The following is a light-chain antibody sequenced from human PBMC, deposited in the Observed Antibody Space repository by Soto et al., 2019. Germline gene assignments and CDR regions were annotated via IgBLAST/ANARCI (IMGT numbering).Light chain of an antibody. J-gene: IGLJ2*01. CDR1: SSNIGRNT. CDR3: AAWDDSLNAVI. Sequence: QSVLTQPPSASGTPGRRVTISCSGSSSNIGRNTVNWYQQLPGMAPKILIHSNNQWPSGVPDRFSGSKSGTSASLAISGLQSEDEADYYCAAWDDSLNAVIFGGGTKLTVL. V-gene: IGLV1-44*01. CDR2: SNN.